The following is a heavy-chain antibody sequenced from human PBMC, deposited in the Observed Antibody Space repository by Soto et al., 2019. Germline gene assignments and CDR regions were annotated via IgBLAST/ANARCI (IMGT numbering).Heavy chain of an antibody. V-gene: IGHV3-30-3*01. Sequence: GGSLRLSCAASGFTFSSYAMHWVRQAPGKGLEWVAVISYDGSNKYYADSVKGRFTISRDNSKNTLYLQMNSLRAEDTAVYYCARGGGPRGYSYGSVSYYYYGMDVWGQGTTVTVSS. CDR1: GFTFSSYA. D-gene: IGHD5-18*01. CDR2: ISYDGSNK. CDR3: ARGGGPRGYSYGSVSYYYYGMDV. J-gene: IGHJ6*02.